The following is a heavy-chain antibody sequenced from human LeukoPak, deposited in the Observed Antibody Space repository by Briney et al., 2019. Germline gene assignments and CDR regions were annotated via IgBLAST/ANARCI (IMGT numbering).Heavy chain of an antibody. V-gene: IGHV3-11*04. Sequence: GGSLRPSCAASGFIFSDYYMTWIRQAPGKGLEWISHIGSSGSTIYYADSMKGRFTISRDNTKKSLYLQMNSLRAEDTAVYYCARALWLGEGFFDYWGQGTPVTVSS. J-gene: IGHJ4*02. CDR2: IGSSGSTI. D-gene: IGHD3-10*01. CDR1: GFIFSDYY. CDR3: ARALWLGEGFFDY.